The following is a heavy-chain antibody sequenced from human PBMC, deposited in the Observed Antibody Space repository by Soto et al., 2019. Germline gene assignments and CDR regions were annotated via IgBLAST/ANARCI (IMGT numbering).Heavy chain of an antibody. D-gene: IGHD1-26*01. Sequence: ASVKVSCKTSGYTFTSYDINWVRQVSGQGLEWMGWMNPDNDNTGYAQKFQARVTMTRNTSISTAYMELSTLTSEDTGVYYCARGHRHSGIYTVDFWGQGTLVTVSS. J-gene: IGHJ4*02. CDR3: ARGHRHSGIYTVDF. CDR1: GYTFTSYD. V-gene: IGHV1-8*01. CDR2: MNPDNDNT.